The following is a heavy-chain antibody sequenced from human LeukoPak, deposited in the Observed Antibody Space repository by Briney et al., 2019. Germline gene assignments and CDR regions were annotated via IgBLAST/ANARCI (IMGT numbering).Heavy chain of an antibody. CDR1: GYSFISYG. Sequence: ASVKVSCKASGYSFISYGINWVRQAPGQGLEWMGWISGSNGKTNSAQNVQGRVTMTTDTSTSTAYMELRSLRSDDTAVYYCARAPNLQSPTDYWGQGTLVTVSS. CDR3: ARAPNLQSPTDY. CDR2: ISGSNGKT. J-gene: IGHJ4*02. V-gene: IGHV1-18*01.